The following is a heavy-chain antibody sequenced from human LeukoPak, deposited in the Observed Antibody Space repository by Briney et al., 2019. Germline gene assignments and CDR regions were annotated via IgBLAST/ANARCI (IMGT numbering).Heavy chain of an antibody. CDR2: ISGSGGST. D-gene: IGHD6-19*01. J-gene: IGHJ4*02. V-gene: IGHV3-23*01. CDR1: GFTFSSYA. Sequence: GGSLRLSCAASGFTFSSYAMSWVRQAPGKGLEWVSAISGSGGSTYYADSVKGRFTISRDNSKNTLYLQMNSLRAEDTAVYYCAKDLAPPSIAVAGTTVFDYWGQGTLVTVSS. CDR3: AKDLAPPSIAVAGTTVFDY.